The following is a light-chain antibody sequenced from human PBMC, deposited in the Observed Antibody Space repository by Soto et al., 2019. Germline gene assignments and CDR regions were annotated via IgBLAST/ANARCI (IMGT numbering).Light chain of an antibody. V-gene: IGKV1-27*01. CDR2: AAS. CDR1: QGISRY. Sequence: DFQMTQSPSSLSASVGDRATITCRASQGISRYLAWYQQKPGKVPKLLISAASTLQSGVPSRFSGSGSGTDFTLTISSLQPEDVATYYCQRYNRAPRTLGQGTKVELK. J-gene: IGKJ1*01. CDR3: QRYNRAPRT.